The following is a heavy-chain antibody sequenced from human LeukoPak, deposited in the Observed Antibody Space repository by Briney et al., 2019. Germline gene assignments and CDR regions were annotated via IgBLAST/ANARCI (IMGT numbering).Heavy chain of an antibody. CDR1: GFAFSTYA. Sequence: PGGSLRLSCAASGFAFSTYAMSWVRQAPGKGLEWVSATSGNGAKTFYADSVKGRFTISRDNSKSTLFLQMNSLGAEDTAIYYCAKDRAYSFDFWGQGTLVTVSS. CDR3: AKDRAYSFDF. CDR2: TSGNGAKT. V-gene: IGHV3-23*01. J-gene: IGHJ4*02. D-gene: IGHD2-15*01.